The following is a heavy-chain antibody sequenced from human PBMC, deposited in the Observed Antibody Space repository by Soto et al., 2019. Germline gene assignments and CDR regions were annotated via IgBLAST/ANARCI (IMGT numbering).Heavy chain of an antibody. D-gene: IGHD3-3*01. Sequence: PGGSLRLSCAASGFTVSSNYMSWVRQAPGKGLEWVSVIYSGGSTYYADSVKGRFTISRDNSKNTLYLQMNSLRAEDTAVYYCARVKRYYDFWSGYYGARDYYGMDVWGQGTTVTVSS. CDR3: ARVKRYYDFWSGYYGARDYYGMDV. CDR1: GFTVSSNY. CDR2: IYSGGST. V-gene: IGHV3-66*01. J-gene: IGHJ6*02.